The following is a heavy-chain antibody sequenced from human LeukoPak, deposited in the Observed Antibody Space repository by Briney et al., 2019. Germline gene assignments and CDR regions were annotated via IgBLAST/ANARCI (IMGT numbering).Heavy chain of an antibody. CDR3: AREDIVVVVAADYYYMDV. Sequence: GGSLRLSCAASGFTSSSYSMNWVRQAPGKGLEWVSPISSSSSYIYYADSVKGRFTISSDNAKNSLYLQMNSLRAEDTAVYYCAREDIVVVVAADYYYMDVWGKGTTVTVSS. CDR2: ISSSSSYI. D-gene: IGHD2-15*01. J-gene: IGHJ6*03. CDR1: GFTSSSYS. V-gene: IGHV3-21*01.